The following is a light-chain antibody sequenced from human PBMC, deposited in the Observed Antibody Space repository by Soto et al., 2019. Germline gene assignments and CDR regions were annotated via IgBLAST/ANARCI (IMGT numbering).Light chain of an antibody. CDR2: DAS. CDR3: QQRSNWPSAA. V-gene: IGKV3-11*01. J-gene: IGKJ2*01. CDR1: QSVSSY. Sequence: EIVLTQSPATLSLSPGERATLSCRASQSVSSYLAWYQQKPGQAPRLLIYDASNRATGIPARVRGSGSGTDFTLTISSLEPEDFAVYYCQQRSNWPSAAFGQGTKLEIK.